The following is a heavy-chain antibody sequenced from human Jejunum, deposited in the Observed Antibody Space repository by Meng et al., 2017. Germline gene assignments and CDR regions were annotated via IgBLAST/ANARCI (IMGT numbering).Heavy chain of an antibody. CDR2: IYHSGST. V-gene: IGHV4-38-2*01. CDR1: GYSISSGYY. CDR3: ARVRYCSSTSCEDAFDI. D-gene: IGHD2-2*01. J-gene: IGHJ3*02. Sequence: SETLSLTCAVSGYSISSGYYWGWIRQPPGKGLEWIGSIYHSGSTYYNPSLKSRVTISVDTSKNQFSLKLRSVTAADTAVYYCARVRYCSSTSCEDAFDIWGQGTMVTVSS.